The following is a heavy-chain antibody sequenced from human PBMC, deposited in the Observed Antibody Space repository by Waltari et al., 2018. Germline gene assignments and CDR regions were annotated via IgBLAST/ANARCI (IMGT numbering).Heavy chain of an antibody. D-gene: IGHD1-1*01. CDR2: IKQEGSEK. CDR3: ARDGYNYVIDQ. J-gene: IGHJ4*02. Sequence: EVQLVESGGGLVQPGGSLRLSCTVSGFSFSSYWMSWVRQAPGKGREGVANIKQEGSEKYYVDSVKGRFTISRDNAKNSLYLQMNSLRAEDTAVYFCARDGYNYVIDQWGQGTLVSVSS. V-gene: IGHV3-7*01. CDR1: GFSFSSYW.